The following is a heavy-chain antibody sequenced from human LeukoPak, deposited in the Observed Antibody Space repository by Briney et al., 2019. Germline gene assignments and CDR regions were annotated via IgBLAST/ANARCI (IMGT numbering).Heavy chain of an antibody. CDR1: GGSISSYY. Sequence: PSETLSLTCTVSGGSISSYYWSWIRQPAGKGLEWIGRIYTSGSTNYNPSLKSRVTMSVDTSKNQFSLKLSSVTAADTAVYYCAIFRAFGATTYSGYFDLWGRGTLVTVSS. CDR2: IYTSGST. CDR3: AIFRAFGATTYSGYFDL. D-gene: IGHD1-26*01. V-gene: IGHV4-4*07. J-gene: IGHJ2*01.